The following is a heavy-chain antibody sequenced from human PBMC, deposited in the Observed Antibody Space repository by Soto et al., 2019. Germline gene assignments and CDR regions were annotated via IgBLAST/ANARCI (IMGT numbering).Heavy chain of an antibody. CDR1: GGSVSSGSYY. V-gene: IGHV4-61*01. J-gene: IGHJ4*02. CDR3: ATVSGQLRLYYFDY. Sequence: TSETLSLTCTVSGGSVSSGSYYWSWIRQPPGKGLEWIGYIYYSGSTNYNPSLKSRVTISVDTSKNQSSLKLSSVTAADTAVYYCATVSGQLRLYYFDYWGQGTLVTVSS. D-gene: IGHD1-1*01. CDR2: IYYSGST.